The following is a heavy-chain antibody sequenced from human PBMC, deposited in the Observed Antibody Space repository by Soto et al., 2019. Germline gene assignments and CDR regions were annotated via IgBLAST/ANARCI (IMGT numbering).Heavy chain of an antibody. CDR1: VYTFTSYA. CDR2: ISAYNGNT. V-gene: IGHV1-18*01. CDR3: ARSGPPAGY. Sequence: HVQRLQSGAEVKKPGASVKVSCKAAVYTFTSYASSWVRQAPGQGLEWMGWISAYNGNTNYAQKLQGRVTMTTDTPTTTAYMELRRLRSDDTAVYSCARSGPPAGYWRQGTLVNVSS. D-gene: IGHD6-13*01. J-gene: IGHJ4*02.